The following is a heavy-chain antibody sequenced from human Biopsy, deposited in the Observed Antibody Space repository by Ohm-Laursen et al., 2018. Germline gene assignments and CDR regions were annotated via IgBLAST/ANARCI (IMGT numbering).Heavy chain of an antibody. CDR2: ISYTGYT. CDR1: GDSVTKYY. D-gene: IGHD4-23*01. CDR3: ARGSNDFGGLYFPR. J-gene: IGHJ1*01. V-gene: IGHV4-59*02. Sequence: TLSLTCTVPGDSVTKYYWSWIRRPPGKGLEWIGHISYTGYTSYNASLKSRVTISVDTSRNHFSLRLSSLTAADTAVYYCARGSNDFGGLYFPRRGQGALVTVSS.